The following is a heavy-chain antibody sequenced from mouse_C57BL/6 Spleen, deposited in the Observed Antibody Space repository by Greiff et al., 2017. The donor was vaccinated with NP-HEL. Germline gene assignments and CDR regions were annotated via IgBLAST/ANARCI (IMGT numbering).Heavy chain of an antibody. D-gene: IGHD2-5*01. CDR2: ISYDGSN. V-gene: IGHV3-6*01. J-gene: IGHJ2*01. CDR3: ATAYYSNSYYFDY. CDR1: GYSITSGYY. Sequence: EVKLQESGPGLVKPSQSLSLTCSVTGYSITSGYYWNWIRQFPGNKLEWMGYISYDGSNNYNPSLENRISITRDTSKNQFFLKLNSVTTEDTATYYCATAYYSNSYYFDYWGQGTTLTVSS.